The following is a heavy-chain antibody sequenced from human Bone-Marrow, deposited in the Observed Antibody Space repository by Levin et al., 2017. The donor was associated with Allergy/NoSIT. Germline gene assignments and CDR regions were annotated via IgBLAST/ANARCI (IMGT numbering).Heavy chain of an antibody. CDR1: GFTFSNYW. J-gene: IGHJ4*02. Sequence: PGGSLRLSCVASGFTFSNYWMNWVRQAPGKGLEWVANIKYDGSAKYYVDSVKGRFTVSRDNAKNSLYLQMSSLRADDTAVYYCARDPPSDSFVDYWGQGTLVTVSS. V-gene: IGHV3-7*01. D-gene: IGHD5-18*01. CDR2: IKYDGSAK. CDR3: ARDPPSDSFVDY.